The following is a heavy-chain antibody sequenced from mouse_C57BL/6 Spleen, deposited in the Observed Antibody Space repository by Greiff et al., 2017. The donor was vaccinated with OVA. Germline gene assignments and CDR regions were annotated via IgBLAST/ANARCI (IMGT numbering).Heavy chain of an antibody. CDR3: ARRGHYYGSSLDY. V-gene: IGHV1-50*01. Sequence: QVQLQQPGAELVKPGASVKLSCKASGYTFTSYWMQWVKQRPGQGLEWIGEIDPSDSYTNYNQKFKGKATLTVDTSSSTAYMQLRSLTSEDSAVDYCARRGHYYGSSLDYWGQGTTLTVSS. CDR1: GYTFTSYW. D-gene: IGHD1-1*01. CDR2: IDPSDSYT. J-gene: IGHJ2*01.